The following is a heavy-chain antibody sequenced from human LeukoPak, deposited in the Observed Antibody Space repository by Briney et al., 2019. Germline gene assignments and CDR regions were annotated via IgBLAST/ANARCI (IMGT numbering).Heavy chain of an antibody. CDR1: GFTFSSYA. CDR2: ISGSGGST. CDR3: AKRRGLELLYYYYMDV. J-gene: IGHJ6*03. Sequence: PGGSLRLSCAASGFTFSSYAMTWVRQAPGKGLEWVSAISGSGGSTYFADSVKGRFTISRDNSKNTLYLQMNSLRAEDTAVYYCAKRRGLELLYYYYMDVWAKGPRSPSP. D-gene: IGHD1-7*01. V-gene: IGHV3-23*01.